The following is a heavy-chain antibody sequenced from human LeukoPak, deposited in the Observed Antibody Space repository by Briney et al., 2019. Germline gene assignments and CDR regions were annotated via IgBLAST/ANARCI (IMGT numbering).Heavy chain of an antibody. J-gene: IGHJ4*02. D-gene: IGHD2-8*01. CDR3: ARDHNGYFDY. CDR1: GGSTSSGYYY. CDR2: IYYSGST. Sequence: PSETLSLTCTVSGGSTSSGYYYWSWIRQPPGKGLEWIGYIYYSGSTYYNPSLKSRVTISVDTSKNQFSLKLSSVTAADTAVYYCARDHNGYFDYWGQGTLVTVSS. V-gene: IGHV4-30-4*01.